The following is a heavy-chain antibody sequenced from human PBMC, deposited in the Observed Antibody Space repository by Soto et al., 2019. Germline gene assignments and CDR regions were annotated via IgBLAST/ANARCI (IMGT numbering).Heavy chain of an antibody. V-gene: IGHV1-3*04. CDR1: GYTFTSYT. CDR2: INTGNGNT. CDR3: AHGSGSYYLMSG. J-gene: IGHJ4*02. D-gene: IGHD3-10*01. Sequence: QVQLVQSGAEVKKPGASVKLSCKASGYTFTSYTMHWVRQAPGQRLEWMGWINTGNGNTKYSQKFRGRVTITRDKSASTAYMELSSLRSEDTAVYYCAHGSGSYYLMSGWGQGTLVTVSS.